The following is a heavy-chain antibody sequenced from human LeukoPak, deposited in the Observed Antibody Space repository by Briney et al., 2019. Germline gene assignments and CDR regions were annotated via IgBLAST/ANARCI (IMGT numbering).Heavy chain of an antibody. J-gene: IGHJ4*02. V-gene: IGHV3-30-3*01. Sequence: GGSLRLSCAASGFTFSTYAMHWVRQAPGKGLEWVAVISYDGSNKYYADSVKGRFTISRDNPKNTLYLQMNSLRAEDTAVYYCARGLGDYGSGSYYYWGQGTLVTVSS. CDR1: GFTFSTYA. CDR2: ISYDGSNK. CDR3: ARGLGDYGSGSYYY. D-gene: IGHD3-10*01.